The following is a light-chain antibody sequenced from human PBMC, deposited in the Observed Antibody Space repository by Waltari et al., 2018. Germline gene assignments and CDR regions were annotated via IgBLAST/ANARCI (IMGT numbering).Light chain of an antibody. CDR3: SSYTSSSRYV. V-gene: IGLV2-14*03. CDR2: DVS. CDR1: SSDVGGYNY. Sequence: QSALTQPASVSGSPGQSITISCTGTSSDVGGYNYVAWYQQYPGKAPNLVIYDVSNRPSGASNRFSGSKSGNTASLIISGLQAEDEADYYCSSYTSSSRYVFGTGTKVTVL. J-gene: IGLJ1*01.